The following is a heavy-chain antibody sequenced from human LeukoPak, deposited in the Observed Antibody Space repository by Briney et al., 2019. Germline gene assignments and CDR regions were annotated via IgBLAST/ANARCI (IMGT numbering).Heavy chain of an antibody. V-gene: IGHV5-51*01. CDR3: ARHTMASIAAPLDY. D-gene: IGHD6-6*01. J-gene: IGHJ4*02. Sequence: GESLKISCKGFGYRFTSYWIGWVRQMPGKGLEWMGIIYPGDSDTRYSPSFQGQVTISADKSISTAYLQWSSLKASDTAMYYCARHTMASIAAPLDYWGQGTLVTVSS. CDR2: IYPGDSDT. CDR1: GYRFTSYW.